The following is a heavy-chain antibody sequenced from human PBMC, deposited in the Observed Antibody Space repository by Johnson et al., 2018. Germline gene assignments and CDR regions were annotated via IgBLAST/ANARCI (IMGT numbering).Heavy chain of an antibody. Sequence: VQLQESGGNLVQPGRSLRLSCAASGFTFSSYWMHWVRQAPGKGLVWVSRINSDGSSTSYADSVKGRFTISRDNAKTTLFLQMNSLRAGDTAVYYCARLLAYCGGDCLEAFDRWVQGTMVTVSS. V-gene: IGHV3-74*01. CDR2: INSDGSST. CDR3: ARLLAYCGGDCLEAFDR. J-gene: IGHJ3*02. D-gene: IGHD2-21*02. CDR1: GFTFSSYW.